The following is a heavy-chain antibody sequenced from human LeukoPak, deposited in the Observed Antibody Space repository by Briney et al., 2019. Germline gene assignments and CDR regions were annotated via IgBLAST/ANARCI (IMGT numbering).Heavy chain of an antibody. CDR3: TRNGGGLDI. CDR1: GFTFSSYA. V-gene: IGHV3-66*01. J-gene: IGHJ4*02. D-gene: IGHD2-8*01. Sequence: GGSLRLSCAASGFTFSSYAMSWVRQAPGKGLEWVSVFYTDGGTSYADSVRGRFTVSRDNSKNTVFFQMNSLRVEDTAVYFCTRNGGGLDIWGQGTLVTVSS. CDR2: FYTDGGT.